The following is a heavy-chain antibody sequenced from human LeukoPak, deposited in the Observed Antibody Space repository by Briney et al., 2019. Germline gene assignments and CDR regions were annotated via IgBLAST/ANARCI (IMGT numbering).Heavy chain of an antibody. J-gene: IGHJ3*02. D-gene: IGHD2-2*01. V-gene: IGHV4-61*02. CDR1: GGSTSSGSYY. CDR2: IYTSGST. CDR3: ARGPPMCSSTSCFPDAFDI. Sequence: PSQTLSLTCTVSGGSTSSGSYYWSWIRQPAGKGLEWIGRIYTSGSTNYNPSLKSRVTISVDTSKNQFSLKLSSVTAADTAVYYCARGPPMCSSTSCFPDAFDIWGQGTMVTVSS.